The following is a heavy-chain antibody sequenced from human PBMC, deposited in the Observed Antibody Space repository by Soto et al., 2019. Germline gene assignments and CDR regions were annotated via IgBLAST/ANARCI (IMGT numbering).Heavy chain of an antibody. D-gene: IGHD2-2*01. CDR1: VSTQNSHY. V-gene: IGHV1-46*02. Sequence: CTAAVSTQNSHYIHWLRQAPGQGLEWMGIINPSGGSTSYAQKLQGRVTMTRDTSTSTVYMELSSLRSEVRAVYYCARNRRDQEFDYWGQGTRGTGS. CDR3: ARNRRDQEFDY. CDR2: INPSGGST. J-gene: IGHJ4*02.